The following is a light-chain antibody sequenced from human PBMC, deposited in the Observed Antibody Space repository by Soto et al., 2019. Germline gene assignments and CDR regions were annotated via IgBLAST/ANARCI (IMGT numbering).Light chain of an antibody. CDR1: SSDVGGYNY. J-gene: IGLJ2*01. CDR2: DVS. Sequence: QSALTQPASVSGSPGQSITISCTGTSSDVGGYNYVSWYQQHPGKAPKLMIYDVSNRPSGVSNRFSGSKSGNTASLTISGLHAEDEADYYCSSYTSSSTVVFAGGTQLTVL. V-gene: IGLV2-14*01. CDR3: SSYTSSSTVV.